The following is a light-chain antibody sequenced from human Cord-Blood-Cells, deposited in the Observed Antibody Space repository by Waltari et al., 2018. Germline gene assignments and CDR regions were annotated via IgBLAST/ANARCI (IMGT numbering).Light chain of an antibody. J-gene: IGKJ4*01. CDR3: QQRRDWPLT. CDR2: DTS. CDR1: QSVTNY. Sequence: EIVLTQSPAILSLSPGERASLSCRASQSVTNYLAWYQQKPGQAPRLLIYDTSNRATVIPAWFSGSCFGTDFTLTISSLDPEDFAVYYCQQRRDWPLTFGGGTKVEIK. V-gene: IGKV3-11*01.